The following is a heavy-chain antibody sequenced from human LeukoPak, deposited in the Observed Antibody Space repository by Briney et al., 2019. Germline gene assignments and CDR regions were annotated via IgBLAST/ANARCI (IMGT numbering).Heavy chain of an antibody. CDR3: ARDFGY. Sequence: GGSLRLSCAATGFTISSYMMSWIRHAPVKRMDSSSNIKQDRSEKYYVDSVKGRFTISRDNAKNSLYLQMNSLRAEDTAVYYCARDFGYWGQGTLVTVSS. V-gene: IGHV3-7*01. J-gene: IGHJ4*02. CDR1: GFTISSYM. CDR2: IKQDRSEK.